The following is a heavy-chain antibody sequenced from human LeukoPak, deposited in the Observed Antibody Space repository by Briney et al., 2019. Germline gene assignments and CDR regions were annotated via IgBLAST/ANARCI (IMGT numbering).Heavy chain of an antibody. D-gene: IGHD3-9*01. Sequence: PGGSLRLSCAASGFTFSSYGMHWVRQAPGKGLEWVAVISYDGSNKYYADSVKGRFTISRDNSKNTLYLQMNSLRAEDTAVYYCAKVGLGDDIARDWGQGTLVTVSS. CDR2: ISYDGSNK. V-gene: IGHV3-30*18. J-gene: IGHJ4*02. CDR3: AKVGLGDDIARD. CDR1: GFTFSSYG.